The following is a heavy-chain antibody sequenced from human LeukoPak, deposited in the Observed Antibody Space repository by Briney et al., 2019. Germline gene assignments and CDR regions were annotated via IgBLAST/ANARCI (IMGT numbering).Heavy chain of an antibody. CDR2: IKYDGSET. D-gene: IGHD6-19*01. CDR3: ARAFDSVYNTGWPSAAY. J-gene: IGHJ4*02. V-gene: IGHV3-7*01. CDR1: GFTFSNYW. Sequence: PGGSLRLSCTASGFTFSNYWMNWVRQAPGKGLEWVANIKYDGSETYHVDSVKGRFTIYRDNAKNSLYLQMNSLRVEDTSVYYCARAFDSVYNTGWPSAAYWGQGTQVTVSS.